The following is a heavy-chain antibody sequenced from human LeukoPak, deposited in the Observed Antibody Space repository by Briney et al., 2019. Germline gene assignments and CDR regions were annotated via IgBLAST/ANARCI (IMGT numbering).Heavy chain of an antibody. V-gene: IGHV5-51*01. Sequence: GESLKISCKGSGYSFTSYWIGWVRQMPGKGLEWMGIIYPGDSDTRYSPSFQGQVTISADKSISTAYLQWSSLKASDTAMYYCARVLTAGDYNDAFDIWGQGTMVTVSS. CDR2: IYPGDSDT. D-gene: IGHD4-17*01. CDR1: GYSFTSYW. J-gene: IGHJ3*02. CDR3: ARVLTAGDYNDAFDI.